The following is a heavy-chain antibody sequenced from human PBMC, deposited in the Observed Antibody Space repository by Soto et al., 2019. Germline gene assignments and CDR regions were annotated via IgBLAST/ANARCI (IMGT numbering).Heavy chain of an antibody. CDR3: VRGPYYDFGSGYPWLNWFAP. CDR1: GYTFTSYG. D-gene: IGHD3-3*01. CDR2: ISAYNGNT. J-gene: IGHJ5*02. Sequence: ASVKVSCKASGYTFTSYGISWVRQAPGQGLEWMGWISAYNGNTNYAQKLQGRVTMTTDTSTSTAYMELRSLRSDDTAVYYCVRGPYYDFGSGYPWLNWFAPWGQGTLVTVAS. V-gene: IGHV1-18*01.